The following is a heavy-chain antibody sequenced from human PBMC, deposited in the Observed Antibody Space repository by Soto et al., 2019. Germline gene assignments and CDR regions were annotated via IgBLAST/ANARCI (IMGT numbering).Heavy chain of an antibody. Sequence: PGGSLRLSCAASGVSFVNVWMNWVRQAPGKGLEWVGRIKSIPDGGTTDYLAPVKGRFSISRDDSKNTLYLQMNSLKVEDTAVYYCTTGSAEAGEYDYWGRGTLVTVAS. CDR1: GVSFVNVW. V-gene: IGHV3-15*07. CDR3: TTGSAEAGEYDY. CDR2: IKSIPDGGTT. J-gene: IGHJ4*02. D-gene: IGHD6-13*01.